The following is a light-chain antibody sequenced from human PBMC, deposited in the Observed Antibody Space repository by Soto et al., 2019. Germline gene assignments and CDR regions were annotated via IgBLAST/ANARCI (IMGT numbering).Light chain of an antibody. CDR1: QTTNTW. V-gene: IGKV1-5*01. J-gene: IGKJ2*01. CDR2: DAS. CDR3: QQYISYPYI. Sequence: DIQMTQFPSTLSASVGDRVTITCRASQTTNTWLAWYQQKPGTAPKLLIYDASSLEGGVPSRFSASGSGTEFTLTVSSLQPDDLATYYCQQYISYPYIFGQGPKVEIK.